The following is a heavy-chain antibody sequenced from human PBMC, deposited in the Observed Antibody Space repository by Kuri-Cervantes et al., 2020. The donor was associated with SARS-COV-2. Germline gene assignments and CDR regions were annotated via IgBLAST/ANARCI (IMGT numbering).Heavy chain of an antibody. CDR2: INPSGGST. D-gene: IGHD3-10*01. V-gene: IGHV1-46*01. Sequence: ASVKVSCKASGYIFTVYYVHWVRQAPGQGLEWMGMINPSGGSTTYGQKFQGRVTMTRDTSTSTVFMQLSSLRSEDTALYYCARDSLSRRKSSGYMDVWGKGTTVTVSS. CDR1: GYIFTVYY. J-gene: IGHJ6*03. CDR3: ARDSLSRRKSSGYMDV.